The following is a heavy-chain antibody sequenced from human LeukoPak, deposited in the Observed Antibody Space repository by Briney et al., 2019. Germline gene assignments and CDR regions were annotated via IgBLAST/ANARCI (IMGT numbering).Heavy chain of an antibody. CDR1: GFTFSSYA. J-gene: IGHJ4*02. Sequence: GGSLRLSCAASGFTFSSYAMSWVRQAPGKGLEWASAISGSGGSTYYADSVKGRFTISRDNSKNTLYLQMNSLRAEDTAVYYCGRDRRYQLSYFDYWGQGTLVTVSS. D-gene: IGHD2-2*01. CDR3: GRDRRYQLSYFDY. V-gene: IGHV3-23*01. CDR2: ISGSGGST.